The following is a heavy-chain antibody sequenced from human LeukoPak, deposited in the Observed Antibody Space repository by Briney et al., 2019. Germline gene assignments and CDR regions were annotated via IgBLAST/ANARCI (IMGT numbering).Heavy chain of an antibody. Sequence: PGGSLRLSCAASGFTFTDASMAWVPQAPGKGLEWIARIKSKSDGGTKDYTAPVKGRFTVSREDSKNTLYLQMSSLKSEDTGVYFSTKDYGLGDWGRGTLVTVSS. CDR2: IKSKSDGGTK. J-gene: IGHJ4*02. CDR3: TKDYGLGD. D-gene: IGHD3/OR15-3a*01. CDR1: GFTFTDAS. V-gene: IGHV3-15*01.